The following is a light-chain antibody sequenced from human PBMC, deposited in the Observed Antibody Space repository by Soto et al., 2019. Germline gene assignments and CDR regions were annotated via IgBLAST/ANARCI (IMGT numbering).Light chain of an antibody. J-gene: IGLJ1*01. Sequence: QAVVTQPASVSGSLGQSITISCTGTSTDFGGQNYVSWYQQHPGRAPKLILYEVSNRPSGVSNRFSGSKSGNTASLTISGLQAEDVADYYCSSYTDVVTLEVFGPGTKLTVL. CDR1: STDFGGQNY. V-gene: IGLV2-14*01. CDR3: SSYTDVVTLEV. CDR2: EVS.